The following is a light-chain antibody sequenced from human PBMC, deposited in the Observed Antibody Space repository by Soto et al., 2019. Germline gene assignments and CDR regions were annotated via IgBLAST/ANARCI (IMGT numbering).Light chain of an antibody. J-gene: IGKJ1*01. CDR1: QSISVS. Sequence: DIQMTQSPSTLSGPVGDRVTITCRASQSISVSLAWYQQKPGKAPNLLIYDASTLQGGVPSRFSGSGSGTEFTLTVTSLQPEDFATYFCQQYDKYSTFGHGTKVDIK. CDR2: DAS. CDR3: QQYDKYST. V-gene: IGKV1-5*01.